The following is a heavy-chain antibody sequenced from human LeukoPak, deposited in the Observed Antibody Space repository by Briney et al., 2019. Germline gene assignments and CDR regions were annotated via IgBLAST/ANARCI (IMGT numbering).Heavy chain of an antibody. CDR3: ARDSYYYDSSLGY. J-gene: IGHJ4*02. V-gene: IGHV1-2*02. CDR2: INPNSGGT. CDR1: GYTFTGYY. Sequence: ASVKVSCKASGYTFTGYYMHWVRQGPGQGLEWMGWINPNSGGTNYAQKFQGRVTMTRDTSISTAYMELSRLRSDDTAVYYCARDSYYYDSSLGYWGQGTLVTVSS. D-gene: IGHD3-22*01.